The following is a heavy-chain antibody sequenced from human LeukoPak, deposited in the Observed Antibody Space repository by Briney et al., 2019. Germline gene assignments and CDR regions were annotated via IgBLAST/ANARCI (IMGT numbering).Heavy chain of an antibody. J-gene: IGHJ5*02. Sequence: SQTLSLTCTVSGGSISSSSYYWGWIRQPPGKGLEWIGSIYYSGSTYYNPSLKSRVTISVKTSKNQFSLKLSSVTAADTAVYYCARHPVFYNWNDLVSYWFDPWGQGTLVTVSS. CDR3: ARHPVFYNWNDLVSYWFDP. CDR1: GGSISSSSYY. CDR2: IYYSGST. V-gene: IGHV4-39*01. D-gene: IGHD1-1*01.